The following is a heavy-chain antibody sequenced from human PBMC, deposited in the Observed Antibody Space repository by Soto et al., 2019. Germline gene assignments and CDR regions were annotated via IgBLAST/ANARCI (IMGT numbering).Heavy chain of an antibody. D-gene: IGHD6-13*01. Sequence: QVQLVESGGGVVQPGRSQRLSCAASGFTFSSYGMHWVRQAPGKGLARVAGISYDGSNKYYADSVKGRFTISRENSKNTMYLQMNSLRAEDTAVYYCAKEAVDSSSCIYYYSGMDVRGQGTTVTVSS. V-gene: IGHV3-30*18. J-gene: IGHJ6*02. CDR3: AKEAVDSSSCIYYYSGMDV. CDR1: GFTFSSYG. CDR2: ISYDGSNK.